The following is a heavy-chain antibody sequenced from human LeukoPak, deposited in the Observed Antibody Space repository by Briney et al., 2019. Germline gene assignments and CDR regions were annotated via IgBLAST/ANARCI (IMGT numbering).Heavy chain of an antibody. Sequence: PSETLSLTCDVSGYSISSGYHWGWIRQPPGKGLEWIGSIHHSGSTYYNPSLKSRVTISMDTSKNQFSLKLSSVNAADTAVYYCARGETAAASNFWGQGTLVTVSS. V-gene: IGHV4-38-2*01. J-gene: IGHJ4*02. CDR3: ARGETAAASNF. CDR2: IHHSGST. D-gene: IGHD6-13*01. CDR1: GYSISSGYH.